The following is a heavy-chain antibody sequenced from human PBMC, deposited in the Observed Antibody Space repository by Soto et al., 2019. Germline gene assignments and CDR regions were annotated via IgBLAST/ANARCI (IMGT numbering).Heavy chain of an antibody. D-gene: IGHD3-16*01. Sequence: QVQLQQWGAGLLKPSETLSLTCAVYGGSLSGYYWSWVRQSPGKGLEWIGEINESGNTKFNPSLDSLGTISRDMSKNHFSLQLTSLTAAYTAVYYCARGMGLGLGEQTALGYWGQGTLVTVSS. CDR2: INESGNT. J-gene: IGHJ4*02. CDR3: ARGMGLGLGEQTALGY. CDR1: GGSLSGYY. V-gene: IGHV4-34*01.